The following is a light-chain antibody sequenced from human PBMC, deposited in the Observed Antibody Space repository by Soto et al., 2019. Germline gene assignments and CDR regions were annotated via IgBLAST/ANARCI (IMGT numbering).Light chain of an antibody. Sequence: ALTQPASVSGSPGQSITISCTGSSSDVGGHNYVSWYQQHPGKAPKLMIYEVTKRPSGVSNRFSGSKSGNTASLTISGLQAEDVADYYCSSYTFTSTLYVFGTGTKVTVL. J-gene: IGLJ1*01. CDR2: EVT. V-gene: IGLV2-14*01. CDR3: SSYTFTSTLYV. CDR1: SSDVGGHNY.